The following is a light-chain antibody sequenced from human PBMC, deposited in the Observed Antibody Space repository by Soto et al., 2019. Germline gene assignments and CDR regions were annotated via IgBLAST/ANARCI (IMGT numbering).Light chain of an antibody. CDR2: VAS. CDR3: QQTFSPPYT. Sequence: DIQMTQSLSSLSASVGDTVTITCRASPSISNSLSWYQQKPGKAPKFLIYVASTLQRGVPSRFSGSGSGTDFTLTISSLQPEDVATYYCQQTFSPPYTFGQGTKLEIK. V-gene: IGKV1-39*01. J-gene: IGKJ2*01. CDR1: PSISNS.